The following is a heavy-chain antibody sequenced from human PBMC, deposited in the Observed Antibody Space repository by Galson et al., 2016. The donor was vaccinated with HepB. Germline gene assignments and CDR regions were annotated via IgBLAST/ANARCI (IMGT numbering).Heavy chain of an antibody. CDR2: ISGSGGST. Sequence: SLRLSCAASGFTFNTYAMTWVRQAPGKGLEWVSGISGSGGSTYYADSVKGRFTISRDNFKDTVYLQMNSQRAEDTAVYYRATRTQTTLRGVIVNHQTVDYLYGMDVWGQGTTVTVSS. CDR3: ATRTQTTLRGVIVNHQTVDYLYGMDV. D-gene: IGHD3-16*02. CDR1: GFTFNTYA. V-gene: IGHV3-23*01. J-gene: IGHJ6*02.